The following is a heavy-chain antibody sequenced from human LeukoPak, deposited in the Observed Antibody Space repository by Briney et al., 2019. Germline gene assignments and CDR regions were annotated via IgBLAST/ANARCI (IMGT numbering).Heavy chain of an antibody. V-gene: IGHV3-30*02. CDR1: GFTFSSYG. CDR3: TTDPVSSGITFGGVIPSFDY. J-gene: IGHJ4*02. Sequence: GGSLRLSCAASGFTFSSYGMHWVRQAPGKGLEWVAFIRYDGSNKYYADSVKGRFTISRDNSKNTLYLQMNSLRAEDTAVYYCTTDPVSSGITFGGVIPSFDYWGQGTLVTVSS. CDR2: IRYDGSNK. D-gene: IGHD3-16*02.